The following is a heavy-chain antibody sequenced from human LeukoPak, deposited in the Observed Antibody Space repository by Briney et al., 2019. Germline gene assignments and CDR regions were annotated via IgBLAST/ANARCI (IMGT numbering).Heavy chain of an antibody. CDR1: GFTFSSYA. CDR3: AKTYYDFWSPDAFDI. J-gene: IGHJ3*02. Sequence: GGSLRLSCAASGFTFSSYAMSWVRQAPGKGLEWVSAISGSGGSTYYADSVKGRFTISRDSSKNTLYLQMNSLRAEDTAVYYCAKTYYDFWSPDAFDIWGQGTMVTVSS. CDR2: ISGSGGST. D-gene: IGHD3-3*01. V-gene: IGHV3-23*01.